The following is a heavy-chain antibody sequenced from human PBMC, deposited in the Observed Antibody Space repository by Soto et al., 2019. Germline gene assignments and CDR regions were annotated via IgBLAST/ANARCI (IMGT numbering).Heavy chain of an antibody. CDR3: ARGPMIVVVPAARKTLYYYYYMDV. Sequence: ASVRGSCKAGGYTFTSYDINWVRRATGQGLEWMGWMNPNSGNSGYAQKFQGRVTMTRNTSISTAYMELSSLRSEDTAVYYCARGPMIVVVPAARKTLYYYYYMDVWGKGTTVTVSS. D-gene: IGHD2-2*01. V-gene: IGHV1-8*01. CDR1: GYTFTSYD. CDR2: MNPNSGNS. J-gene: IGHJ6*03.